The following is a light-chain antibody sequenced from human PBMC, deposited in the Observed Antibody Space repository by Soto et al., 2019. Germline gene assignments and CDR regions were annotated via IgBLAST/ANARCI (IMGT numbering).Light chain of an antibody. CDR2: SVT. V-gene: IGLV2-11*01. CDR3: CSFAGNYRI. J-gene: IGLJ1*01. Sequence: QSVLTQPRSVSGSPGQSVTISCSGTSSDIGTYKYVSWYQQHPGKAPKLLIYSVTKRPSGVPDRFSGSRSGNTASLTISGLQDEDEADYYCCSFAGNYRIFGTGTKVTV. CDR1: SSDIGTYKY.